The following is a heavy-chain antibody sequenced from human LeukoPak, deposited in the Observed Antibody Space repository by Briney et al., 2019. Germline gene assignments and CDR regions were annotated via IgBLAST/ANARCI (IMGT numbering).Heavy chain of an antibody. V-gene: IGHV1-2*02. CDR1: GYTFTGYY. CDR2: INPNSGGT. CDR3: ARAYYYDSSGSDY. J-gene: IGHJ4*02. D-gene: IGHD3-22*01. Sequence: ASVKVSCKASGYTFTGYYMNWVRQAPGQGLEWMGWINPNSGGTNYAQKFQDRVTVTTDTSTSTAYMELRSLRSDDTAVYYCARAYYYDSSGSDYWGQGTLVTVSS.